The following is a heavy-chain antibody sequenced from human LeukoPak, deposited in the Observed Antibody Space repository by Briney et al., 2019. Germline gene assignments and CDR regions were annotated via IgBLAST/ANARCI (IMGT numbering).Heavy chain of an antibody. CDR2: TYYRSKWYY. CDR1: GDSVSSISVA. V-gene: IGHV6-1*01. J-gene: IGHJ6*02. CDR3: SLARAEYHYGMDV. Sequence: SQTLSLTCVISGDSVSSISVAWNWIRQSPSRGLEWLGRTYYRSKWYYEYAVSVKSRINISPDTSKSQFSLHLTSVTPEDTAVYYCSLARAEYHYGMDVWGQGTTVTVSS.